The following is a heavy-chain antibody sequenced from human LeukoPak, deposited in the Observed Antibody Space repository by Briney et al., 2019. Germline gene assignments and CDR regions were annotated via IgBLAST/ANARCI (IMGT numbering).Heavy chain of an antibody. CDR2: INHSGST. CDR1: GYSISSGYY. Sequence: PSETLSLTCAVSGYSISSGYYWGWIRQPPGQGLEWIGSINHSGSTYYNPSLKSRVTISVDTSKNQFSLKVSSVTAADTAVYYCARTPTSSSRVFLDYWGQGTLVTVSS. D-gene: IGHD2-2*01. J-gene: IGHJ4*02. CDR3: ARTPTSSSRVFLDY. V-gene: IGHV4-38-2*01.